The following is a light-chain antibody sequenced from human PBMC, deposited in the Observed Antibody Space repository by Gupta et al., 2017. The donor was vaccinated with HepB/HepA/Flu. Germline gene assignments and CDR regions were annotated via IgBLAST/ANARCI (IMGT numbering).Light chain of an antibody. J-gene: IGKJ2*01. CDR3: QQFDNSPPRYT. Sequence: IVLTQSPGTLSLSPGERATLSCRASQSVSSSYLAWYQQRPGQAPRLLIYGTSSRATGIPDRFSGSGSGTDFTLTISRLEPADLAVYYCQQFDNSPPRYTFGQGTKLEIK. CDR2: GTS. V-gene: IGKV3-20*01. CDR1: QSVSSSY.